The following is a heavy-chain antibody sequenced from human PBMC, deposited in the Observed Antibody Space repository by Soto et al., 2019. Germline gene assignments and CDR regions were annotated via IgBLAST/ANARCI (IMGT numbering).Heavy chain of an antibody. D-gene: IGHD3-9*01. J-gene: IGHJ6*02. CDR3: ARVVFKSLTLVTPYYYSGMDV. CDR2: TYYKSKWYN. Sequence: SQTLSLTCAISGDSVSSNSAAWNCIRQSPSRGLEWLGRTYYKSKWYNDYAVSVKSRITINADTSRNQFSLHLNSVTPEDTAVYYCARVVFKSLTLVTPYYYSGMDVWGQGTTVTVSS. V-gene: IGHV6-1*01. CDR1: GDSVSSNSAA.